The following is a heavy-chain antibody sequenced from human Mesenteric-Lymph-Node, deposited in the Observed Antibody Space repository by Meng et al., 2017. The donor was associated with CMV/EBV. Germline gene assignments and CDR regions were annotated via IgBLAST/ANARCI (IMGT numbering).Heavy chain of an antibody. J-gene: IGHJ6*02. CDR3: ARLTLGGVYYGLDV. Sequence: GESLKISCAASGFSFDDYGMSWVRQAPGKGLEWVSGINWNGASTGYADSVKGRFTISRDNAKNTLYLQMDSLTGEDTAVYYCARLTLGGVYYGLDVWGQGTTVTVSS. CDR2: INWNGAST. V-gene: IGHV3-20*04. D-gene: IGHD3-16*01. CDR1: GFSFDDYG.